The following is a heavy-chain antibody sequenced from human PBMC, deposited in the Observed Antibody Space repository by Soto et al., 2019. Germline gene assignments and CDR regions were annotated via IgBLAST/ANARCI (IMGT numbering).Heavy chain of an antibody. CDR3: ARVAIACPSSSCYNHYYYSLDV. Sequence: PSETLSLTCTVSGGSISSDNFFWSWIRQPPGEGLEWIGYIYYRGSTYYNPSLESRLTLLVDTSKNQFSLKLRSVTAADTAVYYCARVAIACPSSSCYNHYYYSLDVLGQGTTVTVSS. D-gene: IGHD2-2*02. CDR1: GGSISSDNFF. V-gene: IGHV4-30-4*01. J-gene: IGHJ6*02. CDR2: IYYRGST.